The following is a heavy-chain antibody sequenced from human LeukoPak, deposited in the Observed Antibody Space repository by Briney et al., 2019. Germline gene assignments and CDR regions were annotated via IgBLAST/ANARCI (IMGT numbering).Heavy chain of an antibody. J-gene: IGHJ6*03. CDR2: ISWNSGSI. Sequence: GGSLRLSCAASGFTFDDYAMHWVRQAPGKGLEWVSGISWNSGSIGYADSVKGRFTISRDNAKNSLYLQMNSLRAEDTAVYYCATAPLTRGSYYYYYMDVWGKGTTVTVSS. CDR1: GFTFDDYA. V-gene: IGHV3-9*01. CDR3: ATAPLTRGSYYYYYMDV. D-gene: IGHD1-26*01.